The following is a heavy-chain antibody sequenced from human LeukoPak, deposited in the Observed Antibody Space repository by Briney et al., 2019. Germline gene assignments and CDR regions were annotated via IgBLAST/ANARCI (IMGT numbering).Heavy chain of an antibody. CDR2: ISGSGGST. D-gene: IGHD1-26*01. CDR3: AKDRWAGRSGSYYFDY. J-gene: IGHJ4*02. V-gene: IGHV3-23*01. CDR1: GFTLSAYT. Sequence: PGGSLRLSCIASGFTLSAYTMNWVRQAPGKGLEWVSAISGSGGSTYYADSVKGRFTISRDNSKNTLYLQMNSLRAEDTAVYYCAKDRWAGRSGSYYFDYWGQGTLVTVSS.